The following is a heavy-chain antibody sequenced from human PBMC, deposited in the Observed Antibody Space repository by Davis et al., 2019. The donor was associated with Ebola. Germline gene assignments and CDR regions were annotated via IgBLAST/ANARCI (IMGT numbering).Heavy chain of an antibody. D-gene: IGHD2-15*01. V-gene: IGHV3-74*01. CDR2: ISPDGSAT. CDR1: GFSFSNYW. Sequence: GESLKISCAASGFSFSNYWIHWVRQAPGKGPVWVSRISPDGSATGYADSVKGRFTISRDNAKNSLYLQMNSLRAEDTALYYCAKSLLLGRGYFDLWGRGTLVTVSS. CDR3: AKSLLLGRGYFDL. J-gene: IGHJ2*01.